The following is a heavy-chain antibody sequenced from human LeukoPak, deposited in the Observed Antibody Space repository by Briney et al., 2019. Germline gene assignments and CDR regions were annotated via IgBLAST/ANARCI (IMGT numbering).Heavy chain of an antibody. CDR3: ARAASGDSDGYYFDY. CDR2: IYQSGST. Sequence: SETLSLTYTVSGYSISSGYYWGWIRQPPGKGLEWIGTIYQSGSTYYNPSLKSRVTSSVDTSNNQFSLKLTSVTAADTAVYYCARAASGDSDGYYFDYWGQGTLVTVSS. V-gene: IGHV4-38-2*02. D-gene: IGHD5-18*01. CDR1: GYSISSGYY. J-gene: IGHJ4*02.